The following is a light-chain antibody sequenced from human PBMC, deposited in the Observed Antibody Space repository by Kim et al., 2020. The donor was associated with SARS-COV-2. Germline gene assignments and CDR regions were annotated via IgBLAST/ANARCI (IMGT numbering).Light chain of an antibody. CDR1: RSNIGRKT. V-gene: IGLV1-44*01. J-gene: IGLJ3*02. CDR3: STWDDSLNGPV. Sequence: GGRVTVSCCGSRSNIGRKTLSGCRELPGAAPKLLSDTNDNGPSGVPDRVSGSKSGASASLAISGLQSEDEADYYCSTWDDSLNGPVFGGGTQLTVL. CDR2: TND.